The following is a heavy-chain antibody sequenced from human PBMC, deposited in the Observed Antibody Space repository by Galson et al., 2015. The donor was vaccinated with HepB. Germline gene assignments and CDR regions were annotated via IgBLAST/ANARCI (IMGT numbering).Heavy chain of an antibody. CDR1: GYTFTSYY. D-gene: IGHD1-1*01. Sequence: SVKVSCKASGYTFTSYYMHWVRQAPGQGLEWMGIINPSGGSTSYAQKFQGRVTMTRDTSTSTVYMELSSLRSEDTAVYYCARGGRRGRYNWNDGLGNWGQGTLVTVSS. CDR3: ARGGRRGRYNWNDGLGN. CDR2: INPSGGST. V-gene: IGHV1-46*01. J-gene: IGHJ4*02.